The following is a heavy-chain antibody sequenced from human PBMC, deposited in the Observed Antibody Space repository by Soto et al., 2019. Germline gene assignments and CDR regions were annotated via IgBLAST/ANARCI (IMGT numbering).Heavy chain of an antibody. CDR1: GGSISSSSYY. Sequence: SETLSLTCTVSGGSISSSSYYWGWIRQPPGKGLEWIGSIYYSGSTYYNPSLKSRVTISVDTSKNQFSLKLSSVTAADTAVYYCARWGIAAAGTSAFDIWGQGTMVTVSS. CDR3: ARWGIAAAGTSAFDI. J-gene: IGHJ3*02. CDR2: IYYSGST. V-gene: IGHV4-39*01. D-gene: IGHD6-13*01.